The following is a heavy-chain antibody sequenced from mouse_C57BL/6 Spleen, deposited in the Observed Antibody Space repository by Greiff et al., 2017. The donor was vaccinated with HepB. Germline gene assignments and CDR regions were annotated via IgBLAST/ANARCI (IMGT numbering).Heavy chain of an antibody. V-gene: IGHV5-12*01. CDR3: ARLYGSSYFDY. CDR2: ISNGGGST. J-gene: IGHJ2*01. CDR1: GFTFSDYY. D-gene: IGHD1-1*01. Sequence: DVHLVESGGGLVQPGGSLKLSCAASGFTFSDYYMYWVRQTPEKRLEWVAYISNGGGSTYYPDTVKGRFTISRDNAKNTLYLQMSRLKSEDTAMYYCARLYGSSYFDYWGQGTTLTVSS.